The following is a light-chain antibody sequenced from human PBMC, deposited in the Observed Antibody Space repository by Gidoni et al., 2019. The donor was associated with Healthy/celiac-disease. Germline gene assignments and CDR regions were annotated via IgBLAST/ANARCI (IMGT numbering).Light chain of an antibody. V-gene: IGLV2-23*02. J-gene: IGLJ3*02. CDR3: CSYAGSSTWV. CDR1: SSDVGSYNL. Sequence: QSALTQPPSVSGSPGQSITISCTGTSSDVGSYNLVSWYQQHPGKAPKLIIYEVSKRPSGVSNRFSGSKSGNTASLTISGLQAEDEADYYCCSYAGSSTWVFGGGTKLTVL. CDR2: EVS.